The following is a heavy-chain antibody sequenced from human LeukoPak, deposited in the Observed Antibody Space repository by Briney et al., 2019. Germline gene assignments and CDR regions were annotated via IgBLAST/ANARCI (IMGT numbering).Heavy chain of an antibody. J-gene: IGHJ6*03. CDR3: ARTTVTTWYYYYYMDV. D-gene: IGHD4-17*01. V-gene: IGHV4-59*12. CDR2: IYYSGST. CDR1: GGSISSYY. Sequence: SETLSLTCTVSGGSISSYYWSWIRQPPGKGLEWIGYIYYSGSTNYNPSLKSRVTISVDTSKNQFSLKLSSVTAADTAVYYCARTTVTTWYYYYYMDVWGKGTTVTISS.